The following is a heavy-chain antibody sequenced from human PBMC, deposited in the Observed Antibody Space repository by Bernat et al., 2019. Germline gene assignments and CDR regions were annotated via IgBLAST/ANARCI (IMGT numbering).Heavy chain of an antibody. D-gene: IGHD3-10*01. CDR3: AKVRYYGSGSYPFDY. Sequence: QVQLVESGGGVVQPGRSLRLSCAASGFTFSSYGMHWVRQAPGKGLEWVAVISYDGSNKYYADSVKGRFTISRDNSKNTLYLQMNSLRAEDTAVYYCAKVRYYGSGSYPFDYWGQGTLATVSS. CDR2: ISYDGSNK. J-gene: IGHJ4*02. CDR1: GFTFSSYG. V-gene: IGHV3-30*18.